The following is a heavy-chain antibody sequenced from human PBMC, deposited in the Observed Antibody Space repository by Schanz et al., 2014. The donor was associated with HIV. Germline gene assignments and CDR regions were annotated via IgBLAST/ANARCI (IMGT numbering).Heavy chain of an antibody. CDR1: GSTFSSYW. CDR2: ISESGGRT. V-gene: IGHV3-23*01. J-gene: IGHJ4*02. Sequence: EVQLLESGGGLVQPGGSLRLSCAASGSTFSSYWMHWVRQAPGKGLEWVSSISESGGRTYYADSVNGRFTISRDNSKNTLYLQMTTLRIDDTAVYYCAKPEYDSRGNSQSHFDYWGQGTLVTVSS. D-gene: IGHD3-22*01. CDR3: AKPEYDSRGNSQSHFDY.